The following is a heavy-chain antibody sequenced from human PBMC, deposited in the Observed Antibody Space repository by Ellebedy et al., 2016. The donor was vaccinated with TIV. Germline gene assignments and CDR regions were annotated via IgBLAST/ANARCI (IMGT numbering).Heavy chain of an antibody. CDR3: ARRTGVAVGATPFDY. CDR2: IYPGDSEG. D-gene: IGHD1-26*01. CDR1: GYSFTTNW. Sequence: GESLKISCKGSGYSFTTNWIGWVRQMPGKGLEWMGIIYPGDSEGRYSPSLQGQVTMSADKATSTVYLQWSSLKASDTAMYYCARRTGVAVGATPFDYWGQGTLVTVSS. J-gene: IGHJ4*02. V-gene: IGHV5-51*01.